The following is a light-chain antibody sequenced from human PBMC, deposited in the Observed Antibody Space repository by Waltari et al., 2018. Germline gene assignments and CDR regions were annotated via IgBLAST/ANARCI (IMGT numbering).Light chain of an antibody. CDR1: RSVNSF. J-gene: IGKJ1*01. V-gene: IGKV3-11*01. Sequence: EIVMTQSPATLSLSPGERATLSCKASRSVNSFLLWYQQKPGQAPRLVIYAASARASGIPARFSGSGSGTNFNLTINSLEPEDFATYYRQHRANRPPWTFGQGTKVEV. CDR2: AAS. CDR3: QHRANRPPWT.